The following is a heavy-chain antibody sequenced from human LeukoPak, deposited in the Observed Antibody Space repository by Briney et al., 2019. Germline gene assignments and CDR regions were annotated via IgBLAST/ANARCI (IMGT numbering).Heavy chain of an antibody. CDR3: ARGPSSSWYRGFDY. Sequence: SETLSLTCTVSGGWGGDYYWSWIRQPPGKGLEWIGYIYYSGSTYYNPSLKSRVTISVDTSKNQFSLKLSSVTAADTAVYYCARGPSSSWYRGFDYWGQGTLVTVSS. D-gene: IGHD6-13*01. V-gene: IGHV4-30-4*01. CDR1: GGWGGDYY. CDR2: IYYSGST. J-gene: IGHJ4*02.